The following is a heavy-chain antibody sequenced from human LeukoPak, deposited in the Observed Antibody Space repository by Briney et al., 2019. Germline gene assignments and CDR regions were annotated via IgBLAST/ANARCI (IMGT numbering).Heavy chain of an antibody. CDR1: GFTFSSYA. Sequence: PGGSLRLSCAASGFTFSSYAINWVRQAPGKGLEWVSFISSSSSYIYHADSVKGRFTISRDNAKNSLYLQLNSLRTEDTAVYYCAKDGGGYYDYWGQGTLVTVSS. J-gene: IGHJ4*02. CDR3: AKDGGGYYDY. CDR2: ISSSSSYI. V-gene: IGHV3-21*05.